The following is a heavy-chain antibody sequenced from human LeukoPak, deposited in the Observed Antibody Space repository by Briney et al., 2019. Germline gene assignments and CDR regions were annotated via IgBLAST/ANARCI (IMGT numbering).Heavy chain of an antibody. J-gene: IGHJ3*02. D-gene: IGHD1-7*01. Sequence: PGGSLRLSCAASGFTFSDYYMGWIRQAPGKGLEWLSYISGSGTIIFYADSVKGRFTISRDNAQNSLDLHMTSLRAEDTAVYYCGRDFGLIGTKRSFDIWGQGTMVTVSS. CDR3: GRDFGLIGTKRSFDI. CDR1: GFTFSDYY. V-gene: IGHV3-11*01. CDR2: ISGSGTII.